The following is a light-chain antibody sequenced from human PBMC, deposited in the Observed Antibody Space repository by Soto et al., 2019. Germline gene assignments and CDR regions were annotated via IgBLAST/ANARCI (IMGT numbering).Light chain of an antibody. CDR1: QSVSSSH. CDR2: GAS. CDR3: QQYVSSPPT. J-gene: IGKJ1*01. V-gene: IGKV3-20*01. Sequence: EIVLTQSPGTLSLSPGERATLSCAASQSVSSSHFAWYQQEPGQAPRLLIYGASSRATRIPHRFSGSGSGTDFTLTINRLEPEDFAVYYCQQYVSSPPTVGQGTKVEIK.